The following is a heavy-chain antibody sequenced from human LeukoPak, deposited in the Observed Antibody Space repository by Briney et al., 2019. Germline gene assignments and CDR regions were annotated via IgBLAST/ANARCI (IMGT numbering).Heavy chain of an antibody. V-gene: IGHV4-59*12. CDR3: ARDNANPKNFDY. Sequence: SETLSLTCTVSGASISSYYWTWIRQPPGKGLEWIGYVYYSGSTNYNPSLKSRVTISVDASKNQFSLKLSSVTAADTAVYYCARDNANPKNFDYWGQGTLVTVSS. CDR1: GASISSYY. J-gene: IGHJ4*02. CDR2: VYYSGST.